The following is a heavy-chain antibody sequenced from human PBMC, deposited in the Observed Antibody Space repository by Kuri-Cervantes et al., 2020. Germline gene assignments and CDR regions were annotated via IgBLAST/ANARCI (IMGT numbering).Heavy chain of an antibody. CDR2: ISSSGSTI. CDR1: GFTFSSYE. J-gene: IGHJ4*02. CDR3: ARGFNYVWGGWDPDYFDY. V-gene: IGHV3-48*03. D-gene: IGHD3-16*01. Sequence: GESLKISCAASGFTFSSYEMNWVRQAPGKGLEWVSYISSSGSTIYYADSVKGRFTISRDNAKNSLFLQMNSLRAEDTAVYYCARGFNYVWGGWDPDYFDYWGRGTLVTVSS.